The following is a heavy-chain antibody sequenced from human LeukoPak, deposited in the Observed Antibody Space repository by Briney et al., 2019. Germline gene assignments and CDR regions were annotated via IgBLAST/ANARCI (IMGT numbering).Heavy chain of an antibody. CDR1: GGSISSSDTYY. J-gene: IGHJ4*02. CDR3: ATTTIRLGY. V-gene: IGHV4-61*02. D-gene: IGHD1-26*01. CDR2: IYTTGST. Sequence: SETLSLTCTVSGGSISSSDTYYWSWIRQPAGKRLEWIGRIYTTGSTYYNPSLKSRVTISVDTSKNQFSLKLSSVTAADTAVYYCATTTIRLGYWGQGTLVTVSS.